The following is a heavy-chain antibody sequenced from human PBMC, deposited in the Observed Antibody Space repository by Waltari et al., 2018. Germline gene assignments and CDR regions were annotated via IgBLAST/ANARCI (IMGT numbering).Heavy chain of an antibody. J-gene: IGHJ5*02. CDR3: ARFSKSANWFDP. V-gene: IGHV4-39*01. CDR1: GDSISRSGYL. CDR2: IHYSGST. D-gene: IGHD3-3*02. Sequence: QLQLQESGPALVKPSETLSLTCTVSGDSISRSGYLWGWIRQSQGKGLEWIGSIHYSGSTYDNPSLMSRVTISADTSKNQFSLNLSSVTAADTAVFYCARFSKSANWFDPWGQGTLVTVAS.